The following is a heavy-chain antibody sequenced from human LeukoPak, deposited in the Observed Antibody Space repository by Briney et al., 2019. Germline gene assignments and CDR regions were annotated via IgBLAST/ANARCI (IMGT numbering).Heavy chain of an antibody. CDR2: IYCSGST. Sequence: SETLSLTCTVSGGSVSSGSYYWSWIRQPPGKGLEWIGYIYCSGSTNYNPSLKSRVTISVDTSKNQFSLKLSSVTAADTAVYYCARGPLYYANAFDIWGQGTMVTVSS. V-gene: IGHV4-61*01. CDR3: ARGPLYYANAFDI. D-gene: IGHD3-10*01. CDR1: GGSVSSGSYY. J-gene: IGHJ3*02.